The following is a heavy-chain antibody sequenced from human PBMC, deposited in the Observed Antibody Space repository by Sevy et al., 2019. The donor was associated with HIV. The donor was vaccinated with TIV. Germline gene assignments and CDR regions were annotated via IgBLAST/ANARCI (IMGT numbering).Heavy chain of an antibody. CDR2: ISGSGGST. D-gene: IGHD3-22*01. Sequence: GGSLRLSCAASGFTFSSYAMSWLRQAPGKGLEWVSAISGSGGSTYYADSVKGRFTISRDNSKNTLYLQMNSLRAEDTAVYYCASDSSGYYFPFGYWGQRTLVTVSS. V-gene: IGHV3-23*01. CDR3: ASDSSGYYFPFGY. CDR1: GFTFSSYA. J-gene: IGHJ4*02.